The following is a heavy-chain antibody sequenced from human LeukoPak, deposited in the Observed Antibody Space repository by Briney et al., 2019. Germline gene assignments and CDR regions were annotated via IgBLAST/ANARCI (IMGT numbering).Heavy chain of an antibody. CDR2: IYYSGST. CDR1: GGSISSSSYY. Sequence: SETLSLTCTVSGGSISSSSYYWGWIRQPPGKGLEWIGSIYYSGSTYYNPSLKSRVTISVDTSKNQFSLKLSSVTAADTAVYYCARTVTVVSYYYYYMDVWGKGTTVTVSS. CDR3: ARTVTVVSYYYYYMDV. D-gene: IGHD2-15*01. V-gene: IGHV4-39*01. J-gene: IGHJ6*03.